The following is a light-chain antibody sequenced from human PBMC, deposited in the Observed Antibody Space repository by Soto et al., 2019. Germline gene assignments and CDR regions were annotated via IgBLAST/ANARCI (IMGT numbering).Light chain of an antibody. J-gene: IGKJ5*01. Sequence: DIQMTQSPSSVSASVGDRVTITCRASRGISSWLAWYQQKPGKAPNLLIFAASSLQSGVPSRFSGSGSGTDFTLTISRLEPEDFAVFYCQQYGSSITFGQGTRLEIK. V-gene: IGKV1-12*01. CDR1: RGISSW. CDR2: AAS. CDR3: QQYGSSIT.